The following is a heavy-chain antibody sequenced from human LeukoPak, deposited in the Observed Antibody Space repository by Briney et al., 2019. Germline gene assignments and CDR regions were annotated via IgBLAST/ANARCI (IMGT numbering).Heavy chain of an antibody. Sequence: ASVKVSCKASGYTFTGYYMHWVRQAPGQGLEWMGWINPNSGGTNYAQKFQGRVTISVDTSKNQFSLKLSSVTAADTAVYYCASYKLGSTSCPLDYWGQGTLVTVSS. J-gene: IGHJ4*02. CDR2: INPNSGGT. CDR3: ASYKLGSTSCPLDY. CDR1: GYTFTGYY. D-gene: IGHD2-2*01. V-gene: IGHV1-2*02.